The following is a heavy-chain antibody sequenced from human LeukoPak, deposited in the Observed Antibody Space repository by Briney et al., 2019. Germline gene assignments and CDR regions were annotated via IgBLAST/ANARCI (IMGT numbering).Heavy chain of an antibody. Sequence: SETLSLTCTVSGGSISSGDYYLSWIRQHPGKGLEWIVYIYYSGSTYYNPSLKSRVTISVDTSKNQFSLKLSSVTAADTAVYYCARDLGTNGYFPNFDYWGQGTLVTVSS. D-gene: IGHD2-8*01. CDR2: IYYSGST. CDR1: GGSISSGDYY. V-gene: IGHV4-31*03. J-gene: IGHJ4*02. CDR3: ARDLGTNGYFPNFDY.